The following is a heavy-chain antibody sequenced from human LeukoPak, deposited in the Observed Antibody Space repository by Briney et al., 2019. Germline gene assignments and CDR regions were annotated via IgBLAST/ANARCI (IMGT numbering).Heavy chain of an antibody. J-gene: IGHJ6*02. CDR2: IIPILCIA. Sequence: SVKVSCKASVGTFSSYAISWVRQAPRHRLEWMGRIIPILCIAKYAQKFQGRVTITADKSTSTAYMELSSLRSEDTAVSYCARDSVEDIIVLPAAIRDGMDVWGQGTTVTVSS. CDR1: VGTFSSYA. CDR3: ARDSVEDIIVLPAAIRDGMDV. D-gene: IGHD2-2*02. V-gene: IGHV1-69*04.